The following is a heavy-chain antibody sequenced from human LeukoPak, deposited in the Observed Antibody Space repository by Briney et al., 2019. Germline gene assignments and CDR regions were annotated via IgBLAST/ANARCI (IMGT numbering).Heavy chain of an antibody. CDR2: ISSSSIYI. CDR3: ASFGEYYDYVWGSYRYRLIDY. J-gene: IGHJ4*02. D-gene: IGHD3-16*02. V-gene: IGHV3-21*01. Sequence: AGGSLRLSCAASGFTFSSYSMNWVRQAPGKGLEWVSSISSSSIYIYYADSVKGRFNISRDNAKNSLYLQMNSLRAEDTAVYYCASFGEYYDYVWGSYRYRLIDYWGQGTLGTVSS. CDR1: GFTFSSYS.